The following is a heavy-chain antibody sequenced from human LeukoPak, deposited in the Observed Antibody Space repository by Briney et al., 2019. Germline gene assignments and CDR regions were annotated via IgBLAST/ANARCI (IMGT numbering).Heavy chain of an antibody. CDR2: ISAYNGNT. CDR3: ARLQYSGSYSPYYYYYYMDV. D-gene: IGHD1-26*01. V-gene: IGHV1-18*01. Sequence: GASVKVSCKASGYTFTSYGISWVRQAPGQGLEWMGWISAYNGNTNYAQKLQGRVTMTTDTSTSTAYMELRSLRSDDTAVYYCARLQYSGSYSPYYYYYYMDVWGKGTRLPSP. CDR1: GYTFTSYG. J-gene: IGHJ6*03.